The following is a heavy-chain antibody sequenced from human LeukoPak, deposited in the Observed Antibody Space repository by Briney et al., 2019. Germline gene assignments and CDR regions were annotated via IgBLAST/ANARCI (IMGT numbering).Heavy chain of an antibody. CDR2: IFYSGST. J-gene: IGHJ4*02. CDR1: GGSISSSSYY. CDR3: ARAHTAMVSSHFDY. D-gene: IGHD5-18*01. Sequence: SETLSLTCTVSGGSISSSSYYWGWIRQPPGKGLEWIGTIFYSGSTYYNPSLKSRVTISVDTSKNQFSLNLSSVTAADTAVYYCARAHTAMVSSHFDYWGQGTLVTVSS. V-gene: IGHV4-39*01.